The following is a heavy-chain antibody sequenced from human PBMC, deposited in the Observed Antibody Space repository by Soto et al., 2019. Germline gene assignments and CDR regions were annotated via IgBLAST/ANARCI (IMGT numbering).Heavy chain of an antibody. CDR1: GTSISSYY. V-gene: IGHV4-4*07. J-gene: IGHJ6*02. CDR2: IYTNMNT. CDR3: ARGWDYDYVWGRLAQNYYGMDV. Sequence: PSETLSLTGTVSGTSISSYYWSWIRRPAGKGLEWIGRIYTNMNTNYNPSLKSRVTMSVDTSKNQFSLRLSSVTAADTAVYYCARGWDYDYVWGRLAQNYYGMDVWGQGTTVTVSS. D-gene: IGHD3-16*01.